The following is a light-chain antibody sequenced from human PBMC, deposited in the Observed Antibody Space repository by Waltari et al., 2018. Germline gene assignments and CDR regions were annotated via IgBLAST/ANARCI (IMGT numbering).Light chain of an antibody. J-gene: IGLJ2*01. CDR2: DGD. V-gene: IGLV2-23*01. Sequence: QSALTQPASVSGSPGQSITFSCPGTASDAGPYKLVPWYQPHPGTAPKLIIYDGDKRPAGVSSRFSASTSGDTASLTISGLQSEDEADYYCCSYVGGAKVTFGGGTKVTVL. CDR1: ASDAGPYKL. CDR3: CSYVGGAKVT.